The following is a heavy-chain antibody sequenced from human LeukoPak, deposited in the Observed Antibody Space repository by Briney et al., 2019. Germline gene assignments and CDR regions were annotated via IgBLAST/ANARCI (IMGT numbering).Heavy chain of an antibody. V-gene: IGHV1-46*01. Sequence: ASVKVSCKASGYTFTSNYMYSVPQAPGQGLEWMGIIHPSGGNTNYAQKFQGRVAMTRDTSTSTVYMELSSLRSEDTAIYYCARDCSSTRCQGPVFDNWGQGTLVTVSS. D-gene: IGHD2-2*01. J-gene: IGHJ4*02. CDR3: ARDCSSTRCQGPVFDN. CDR2: IHPSGGNT. CDR1: GYTFTSNY.